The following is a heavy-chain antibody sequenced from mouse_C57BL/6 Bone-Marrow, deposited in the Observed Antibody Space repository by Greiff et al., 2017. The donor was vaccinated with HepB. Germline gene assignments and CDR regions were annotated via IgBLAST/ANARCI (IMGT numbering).Heavy chain of an antibody. CDR3: SRVPYAMDY. CDR2: INYDDSST. V-gene: IGHV5-16*01. Sequence: CTASGFTFSDYYMAWVRRVPEKGLEWVAKINYDDSSTYYLDSLKSRFIISRDNAKNILYLQMSSLKSEDTATDYCSRVPYAMDYWGQGTSVTVSS. CDR1: GFTFSDYY. J-gene: IGHJ4*01.